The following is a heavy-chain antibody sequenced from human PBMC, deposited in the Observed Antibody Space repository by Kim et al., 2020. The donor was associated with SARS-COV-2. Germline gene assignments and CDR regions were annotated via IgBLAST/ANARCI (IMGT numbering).Heavy chain of an antibody. D-gene: IGHD2-2*01. CDR3: ARATSPDCSSITCYLKYYCYGMDV. CDR1: GFTFSSYS. J-gene: IGHJ6*02. CDR2: ISSSSSTI. Sequence: GGSLRLSCAASGFTFSSYSMNWVRQAPGKGLEWVSYISSSSSTIYYADSVKGRFTISRDNAKNSLYLQMNSLRAEDTAVYYCARATSPDCSSITCYLKYYCYGMDVWGQGTTVTVSS. V-gene: IGHV3-48*04.